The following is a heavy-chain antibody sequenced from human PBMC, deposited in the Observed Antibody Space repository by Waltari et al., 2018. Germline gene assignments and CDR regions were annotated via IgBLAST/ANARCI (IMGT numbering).Heavy chain of an antibody. CDR2: IDYSGST. CDR3: AREVPRNGYIGLIYYYMDV. J-gene: IGHJ6*03. V-gene: IGHV4-39*01. CDR1: GGSLSRSSYF. D-gene: IGHD5-12*01. Sequence: QLQLQESGPGLVKPSETLSLTCTVSGGSLSRSSYFWAWIRQPPGKGLEWIGSIDYSGSTYYNLSLKSRVTISVDRSTNQVSLKLTSVTAADTAVYFCAREVPRNGYIGLIYYYMDVWGKGTTVTVSS.